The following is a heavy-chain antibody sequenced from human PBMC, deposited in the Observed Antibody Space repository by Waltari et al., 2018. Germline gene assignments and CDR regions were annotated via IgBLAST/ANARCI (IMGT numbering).Heavy chain of an antibody. Sequence: QVQLVESGGGVVQPGRSLRLSCAASGFTFSSNAMPWVRQAPGKGLEWVAVISYDGSNKYYADSVKGRFTISRDNSKNTLYLQMNSLRAEDTAVYYCARGLRELSSYFDYWGQGTLVTVSS. CDR1: GFTFSSNA. D-gene: IGHD1-26*01. J-gene: IGHJ4*02. CDR2: ISYDGSNK. CDR3: ARGLRELSSYFDY. V-gene: IGHV3-30-3*01.